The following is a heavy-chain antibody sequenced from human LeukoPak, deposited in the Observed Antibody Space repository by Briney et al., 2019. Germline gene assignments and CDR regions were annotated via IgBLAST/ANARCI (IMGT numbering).Heavy chain of an antibody. CDR2: IYNSGTT. CDR1: GGSISSYY. Sequence: SETLSLTCSVSGGSISSYYWSWIRQPPGKGLEWIGYIYNSGTTNYNPSLKSRVTISVDTSKNQFSLKLSSVTAADTAVYYCARHARGSGYSYGLFDYWGQGTLVTVSS. CDR3: ARHARGSGYSYGLFDY. D-gene: IGHD5-18*01. J-gene: IGHJ4*02. V-gene: IGHV4-59*08.